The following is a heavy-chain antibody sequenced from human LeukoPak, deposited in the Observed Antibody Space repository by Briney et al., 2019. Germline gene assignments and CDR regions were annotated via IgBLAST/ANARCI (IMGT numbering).Heavy chain of an antibody. Sequence: QPGGSLRLSCAASGFTFSSYGMTWVRQAPGKGLEWVSAIDGSGDYTHYADSVKGRFTISRDNSKNTLFLQMNSLTAEDTAVYYCAKDPMVRGLTYDCWGQGTLVTVSS. CDR2: IDGSGDYT. CDR3: AKDPMVRGLTYDC. D-gene: IGHD3-10*01. J-gene: IGHJ4*02. V-gene: IGHV3-23*01. CDR1: GFTFSSYG.